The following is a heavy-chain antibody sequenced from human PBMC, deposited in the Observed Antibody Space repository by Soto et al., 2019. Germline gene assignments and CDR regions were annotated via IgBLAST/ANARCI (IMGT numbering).Heavy chain of an antibody. CDR2: ISGSGGST. CDR1: GFTFSSYA. J-gene: IGHJ6*03. Sequence: GGSLRLSCAASGFTFSSYAMSWVRQAPGKGLEWVSAISGSGGSTYYADSVKGRFTISRDNSKNTLYLQMNSLRAEDTAVYYCARENYGAGSNYYYYYMDVWGKGTTVTVSS. D-gene: IGHD3-10*01. V-gene: IGHV3-23*01. CDR3: ARENYGAGSNYYYYYMDV.